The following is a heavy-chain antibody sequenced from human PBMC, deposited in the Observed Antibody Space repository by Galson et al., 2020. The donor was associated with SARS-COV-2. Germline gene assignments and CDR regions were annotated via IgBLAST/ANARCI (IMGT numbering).Heavy chain of an antibody. V-gene: IGHV1-2*02. CDR1: GYTFTGYY. D-gene: IGHD3-16*01. J-gene: IGHJ5*02. CDR2: INPNSGGT. Sequence: SVTVSCQASGYTFTGYYIHWVRQAPGQGLEWMGWINPNSGGTNYAQKFQGRVTMTRDTSISTAYMELSRLRPDDTAVYYCTRVPFGPWGQGTRVTVSS. CDR3: TRVPFGP.